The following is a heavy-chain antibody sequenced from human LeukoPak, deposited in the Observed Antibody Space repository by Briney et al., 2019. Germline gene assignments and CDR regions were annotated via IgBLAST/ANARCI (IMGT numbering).Heavy chain of an antibody. CDR1: GASISDFY. D-gene: IGHD5-18*01. CDR2: IYSSGNT. V-gene: IGHV4-4*07. CDR3: ASDPWGYGGDY. J-gene: IGHJ4*02. Sequence: SETLSLTFAVSGASISDFYWSWSRQPAGKGLEWIGRIYSSGNTNYNPSLRSRVTISVDASKNQLSLKLSSVTAADTAVYYCASDPWGYGGDYWAQGTLVTVSS.